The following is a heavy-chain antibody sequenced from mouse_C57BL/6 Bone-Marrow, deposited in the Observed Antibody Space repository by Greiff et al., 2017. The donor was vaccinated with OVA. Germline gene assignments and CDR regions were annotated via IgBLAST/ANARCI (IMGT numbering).Heavy chain of an antibody. V-gene: IGHV1-50*01. Sequence: QVQLQQPGAELVKPGASVKLSCKASGYTFTSYWMQWVKQRPGQGLEWIGEIDPSDSYTNYKQKFKGKATLTVDTSSSTAYMQLSSRTSEDSAVYYCAREGGVAPYAMDYWGQGTSVTVSS. CDR1: GYTFTSYW. J-gene: IGHJ4*01. D-gene: IGHD1-1*01. CDR2: IDPSDSYT. CDR3: AREGGVAPYAMDY.